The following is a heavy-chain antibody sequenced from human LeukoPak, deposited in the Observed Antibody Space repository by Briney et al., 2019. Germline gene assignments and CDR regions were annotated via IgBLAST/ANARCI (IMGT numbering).Heavy chain of an antibody. D-gene: IGHD2-15*01. J-gene: IGHJ5*02. CDR2: ISAHNGNT. V-gene: IGHV1-18*01. CDR1: GYTFTSYG. CDR3: ARGGLVVVVAATPSTTPGLLHWLDP. Sequence: ASVTVSCKASGYTFTSYGISWVRQAPGQGLEWMGWISAHNGNTKYAQKVLGRVTMTTDTSTSTAYMELRSLRSDDTAVYYCARGGLVVVVAATPSTTPGLLHWLDPWGQGTLVSVSS.